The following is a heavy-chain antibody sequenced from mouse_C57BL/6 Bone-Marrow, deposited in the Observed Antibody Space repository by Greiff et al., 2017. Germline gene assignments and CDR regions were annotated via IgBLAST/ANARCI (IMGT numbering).Heavy chain of an antibody. V-gene: IGHV1-80*01. CDR2: IYPGDGDT. CDR1: GYAFSSYW. J-gene: IGHJ4*01. Sequence: VKLMESGAELVKPGASVKISCKASGYAFSSYWMNWVKQRPGKGLEWIGQIYPGDGDTNYNGKFKGKATLTADKSSSTAYMQLSSLTSEDSAFYFCARHYDFSMDYWGQGTSVTVSS. D-gene: IGHD2-4*01. CDR3: ARHYDFSMDY.